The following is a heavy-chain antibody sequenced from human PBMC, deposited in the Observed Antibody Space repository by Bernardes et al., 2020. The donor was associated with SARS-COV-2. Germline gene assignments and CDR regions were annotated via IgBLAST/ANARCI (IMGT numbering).Heavy chain of an antibody. J-gene: IGHJ3*02. CDR1: GGSISSYY. Sequence: SETLSLTCTVPGGSISSYYWSWIRQPPGKGREWIGYIYYSGSTNSNPSLKSRVTISVDTSKNQFSLKLSSVTAADTAVYYCARLKLLWFGELFAGPDAFDIWGQGTMVTVSS. CDR3: ARLKLLWFGELFAGPDAFDI. D-gene: IGHD3-10*01. CDR2: IYYSGST. V-gene: IGHV4-59*08.